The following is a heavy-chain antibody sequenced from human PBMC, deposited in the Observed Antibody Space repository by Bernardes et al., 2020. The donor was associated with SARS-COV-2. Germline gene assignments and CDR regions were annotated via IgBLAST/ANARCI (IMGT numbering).Heavy chain of an antibody. CDR3: ARARAAAGSIIFDS. Sequence: SETLSLTCSISGGSFSDYYWNWIRQSPEKGLEWIGYVYHDGSTIYNPSLTSRLTLSVDTSKNQFSLKLSSMTAADTAVYFCARARAAAGSIIFDSWGQGTLVTV. CDR1: GGSFSDYY. CDR2: VYHDGST. V-gene: IGHV4-59*01. J-gene: IGHJ5*01. D-gene: IGHD6-25*01.